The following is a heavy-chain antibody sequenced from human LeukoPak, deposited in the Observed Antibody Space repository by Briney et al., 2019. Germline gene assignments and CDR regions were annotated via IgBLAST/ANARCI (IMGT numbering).Heavy chain of an antibody. CDR3: ARDLRLLWFGEFLRQYMDV. Sequence: SETLSLTCAVYGGSFSGYYWGWIRQPPGKGLEWIGSIYYSGSTYYNPSLKSRVTISVDTSKNQFSLKLSSVTAADTAVYYCARDLRLLWFGEFLRQYMDVWGKGTTVTVSS. V-gene: IGHV4-34*01. J-gene: IGHJ6*03. CDR2: IYYSGST. D-gene: IGHD3-10*01. CDR1: GGSFSGYY.